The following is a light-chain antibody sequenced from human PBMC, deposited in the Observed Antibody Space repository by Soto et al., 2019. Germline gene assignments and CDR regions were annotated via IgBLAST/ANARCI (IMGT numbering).Light chain of an antibody. CDR2: EVS. CDR1: SSDVGSYNL. V-gene: IGLV2-14*02. Sequence: QSALTQPASVSRSPGQSITISCTGTSSDVGSYNLVSWYQQHPGKAPKLMISEVSNRPSGVSNRFSRSKSGNTASLTISGLQAEDEADYYCSSYTGTSPPLVFGGGTKLTVL. CDR3: SSYTGTSPPLV. J-gene: IGLJ3*02.